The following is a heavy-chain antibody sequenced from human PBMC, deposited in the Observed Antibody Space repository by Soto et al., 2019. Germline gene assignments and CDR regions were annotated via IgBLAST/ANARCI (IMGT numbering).Heavy chain of an antibody. CDR2: IRSKANSYAT. CDR1: GFTFSGSA. V-gene: IGHV3-73*01. J-gene: IGHJ4*02. Sequence: PGGSLRLSCAASGFTFSGSAMHWVRQASGKGLEWVGRIRSKANSYATAYVVSVKGRFTISRDDSRNTAYLQMNSLKTEDTAVYYCARGVYDFWNGHPKGLDYWGQGTVVTSPQ. D-gene: IGHD3-3*01. CDR3: ARGVYDFWNGHPKGLDY.